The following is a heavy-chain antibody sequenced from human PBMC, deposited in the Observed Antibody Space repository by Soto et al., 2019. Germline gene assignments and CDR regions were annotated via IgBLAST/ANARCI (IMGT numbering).Heavy chain of an antibody. Sequence: EVQLVESGGDLVQRGGSLRLSCAASGFPFSSYWMHWVRHTPGKGLDWVARISGDGVTTYYADSVTGRFTVSRDNAKNTLSVQISGLRAEDTAVYYCAREYYGLLTGYYTDYWDQGTLVSVSS. D-gene: IGHD3-9*01. CDR2: ISGDGVTT. CDR3: AREYYGLLTGYYTDY. V-gene: IGHV3-74*01. CDR1: GFPFSSYW. J-gene: IGHJ4*02.